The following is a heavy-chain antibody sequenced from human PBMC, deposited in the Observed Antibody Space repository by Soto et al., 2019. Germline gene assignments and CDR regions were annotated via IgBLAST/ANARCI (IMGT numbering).Heavy chain of an antibody. CDR3: ARGSGTYSSGWYLDY. J-gene: IGHJ4*02. CDR1: GGSISSSNW. D-gene: IGHD6-19*01. Sequence: QVQLQESGPGLVKPSGTLSLTCAVSGGSISSSNWWSWVRQPPGKGLEWIGEIYHSGSTNYNPSLKIRGTISVDKSKNQFSLKLSSVTAADPAVYYCARGSGTYSSGWYLDYWGQGTLVTVSS. CDR2: IYHSGST. V-gene: IGHV4-4*02.